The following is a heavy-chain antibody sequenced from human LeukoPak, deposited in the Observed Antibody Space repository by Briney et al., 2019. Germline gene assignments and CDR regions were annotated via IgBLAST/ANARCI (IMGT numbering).Heavy chain of an antibody. CDR3: ARVGKYYDFWSGYPNWFDP. CDR2: MNTNSGNT. CDR1: GYTFTSYD. V-gene: IGHV1-8*01. D-gene: IGHD3-3*01. J-gene: IGHJ5*02. Sequence: ASVKVSCKASGYTFTSYDINWVRQATGQGLEWMGWMNTNSGNTGYAQKFQGRVTMTRNTSISTAYMELSSLRSEDTAVYYCARVGKYYDFWSGYPNWFDPWGQGTLVTVSS.